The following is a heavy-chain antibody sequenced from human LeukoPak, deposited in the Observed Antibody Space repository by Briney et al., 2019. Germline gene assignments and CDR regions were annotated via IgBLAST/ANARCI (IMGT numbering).Heavy chain of an antibody. V-gene: IGHV1-2*02. CDR2: IHPSNGDT. CDR3: ARDGPAQMVDLDY. J-gene: IGHJ4*02. CDR1: AYTFSGTGWY. Sequence: DSVKLSCKASAYTFSGTGWYLSWLRQAPGQGLECMGWIHPSNGDTAYAQKVEGRVAMTRDTSISTAYMELRRLRPDDTAVYFCARDGPAQMVDLDYWGQGTLVTVSS. D-gene: IGHD3-10*01.